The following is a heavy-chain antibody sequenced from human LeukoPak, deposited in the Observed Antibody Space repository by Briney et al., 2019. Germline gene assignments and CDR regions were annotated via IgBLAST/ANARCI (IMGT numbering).Heavy chain of an antibody. CDR2: ISSSGSTI. V-gene: IGHV3-48*03. J-gene: IGHJ3*02. CDR1: GFTFSSYE. D-gene: IGHD3-22*01. Sequence: PGGSLRLSCVASGFTFSSYEMNWVRQAPGKGLEWVSYISSSGSTIYYADSVKGRFTISRDNAKNSLYLQMNSLRAEDTAVYYCARASAMIVVVRGAFDIWGQGTMVTVSS. CDR3: ARASAMIVVVRGAFDI.